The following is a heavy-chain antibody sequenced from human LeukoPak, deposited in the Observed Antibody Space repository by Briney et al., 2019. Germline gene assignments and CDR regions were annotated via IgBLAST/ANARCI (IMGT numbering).Heavy chain of an antibody. D-gene: IGHD6-13*01. Sequence: GRSLRLSCAASGFTFSSYCMHWVRQAPGKGLEWVSRISCDGSNKSYADSVKGRFTISRDNSKNTLYLQMNRLRAEDTAVYYCARASLPYCSSWSGAEYLHHWGQGTLVTVYS. CDR3: ARASLPYCSSWSGAEYLHH. J-gene: IGHJ1*01. CDR2: ISCDGSNK. V-gene: IGHV3-30*03. CDR1: GFTFSSYC.